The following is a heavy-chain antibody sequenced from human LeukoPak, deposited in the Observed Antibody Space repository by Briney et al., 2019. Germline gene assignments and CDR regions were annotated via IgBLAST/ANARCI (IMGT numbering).Heavy chain of an antibody. D-gene: IGHD6-25*01. J-gene: IGHJ4*02. Sequence: GGSLRLSCAASGFTFSTYWMHWVRQPPEKGLLWVSHINPDGSTTNYADPVKGRFTISRDNAKNTLYLQMNNLRVEDTAVYYCARDVSGRDDYWGQGTLVIVSS. CDR1: GFTFSTYW. CDR2: INPDGSTT. V-gene: IGHV3-74*01. CDR3: ARDVSGRDDY.